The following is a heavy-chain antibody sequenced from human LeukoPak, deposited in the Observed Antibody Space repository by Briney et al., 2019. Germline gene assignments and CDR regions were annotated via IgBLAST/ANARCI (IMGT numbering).Heavy chain of an antibody. D-gene: IGHD5-24*01. V-gene: IGHV3-74*01. J-gene: IGHJ4*02. CDR1: GFTFSNYW. CDR2: INSDGSNT. CDR3: ASQDGYNFDY. Sequence: GGSLRLSCAASGFTFSNYWMHWVRQAPGKGLVWVSRINSDGSNTNYADSVKGRFTISRDNAKNSLYLQMNSLRAEDTAVYYCASQDGYNFDYWGQGTLVTVSS.